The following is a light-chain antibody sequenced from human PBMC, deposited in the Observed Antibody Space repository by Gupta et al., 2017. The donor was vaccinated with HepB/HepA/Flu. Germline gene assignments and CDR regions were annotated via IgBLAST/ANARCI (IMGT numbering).Light chain of an antibody. CDR2: GAF. J-gene: IGKJ4*01. V-gene: IGKV3-15*01. CDR1: QSVSSN. Sequence: EIVLTQSPATLSVPAGERATPSCTARQSVSSNLAWYQQKPGQAPRILIYGAFTRALGIPARFSGSGAGTEFTLTTSSLQSEDFAVDYCQQYKNWPQLTFGGGTKVEIK. CDR3: QQYKNWPQLT.